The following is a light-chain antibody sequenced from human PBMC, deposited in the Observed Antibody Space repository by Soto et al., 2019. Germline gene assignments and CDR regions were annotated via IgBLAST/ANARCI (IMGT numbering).Light chain of an antibody. CDR3: QQRSNWPL. V-gene: IGKV3-11*01. Sequence: EIVLTQSPATLSLSPGERATLSCRASQSVSSYLAWYQQKPGQAPRLLIYDASNRATGIPARFSGSGSGTDFTLTISSLEPGDFAVYYCQQRSNWPLFGGGTKVEIK. J-gene: IGKJ4*02. CDR1: QSVSSY. CDR2: DAS.